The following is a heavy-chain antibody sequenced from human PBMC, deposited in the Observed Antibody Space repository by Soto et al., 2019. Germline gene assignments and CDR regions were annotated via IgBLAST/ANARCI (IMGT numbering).Heavy chain of an antibody. Sequence: GGSLRLSCAASGFTSSSYAMHWVRQAPGKGLEWVAVISYDGSNKYYADSVKGRFTISRDNSKNTLYLQMNSLRAEDTAVYYCAANYDSPDAFDIWGQGTMVTVSS. CDR1: GFTSSSYA. CDR2: ISYDGSNK. CDR3: AANYDSPDAFDI. D-gene: IGHD3-22*01. J-gene: IGHJ3*02. V-gene: IGHV3-30-3*01.